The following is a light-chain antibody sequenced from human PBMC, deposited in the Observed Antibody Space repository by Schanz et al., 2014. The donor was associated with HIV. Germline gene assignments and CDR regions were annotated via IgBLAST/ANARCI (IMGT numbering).Light chain of an antibody. CDR1: SSDVGNKNL. CDR3: LSYDRSLSGPYV. CDR2: EGT. J-gene: IGLJ1*01. V-gene: IGLV2-14*02. Sequence: QSALTQPASASGSPGQSVTISCTGTSSDVGNKNLVSWYQQRPGKAPKLMIYEGTKRPSGVPDRFSGSKSGTSASLAITGLQAEDEADYYCLSYDRSLSGPYVFGTGTKVTVL.